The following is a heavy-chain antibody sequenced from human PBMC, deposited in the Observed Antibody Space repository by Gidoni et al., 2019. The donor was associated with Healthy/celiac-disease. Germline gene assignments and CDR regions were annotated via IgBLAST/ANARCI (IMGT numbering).Heavy chain of an antibody. CDR3: AKDFVGYYDILTGYYSDYYYYGMDV. CDR1: GFTFSSYG. Sequence: QVQLVESGGGVVQPGRSLRLYCAASGFTFSSYGMHWVRPAPGKGREGVAVISYDVSNKDYADSVKGRFTISRDNSKNTLYLQMNSLRAEDTAVYYCAKDFVGYYDILTGYYSDYYYYGMDVWGQGTTVTVSS. J-gene: IGHJ6*02. CDR2: ISYDVSNK. V-gene: IGHV3-30*18. D-gene: IGHD3-9*01.